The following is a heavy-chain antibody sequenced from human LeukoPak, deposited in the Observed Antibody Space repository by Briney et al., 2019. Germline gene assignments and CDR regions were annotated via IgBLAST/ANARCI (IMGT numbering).Heavy chain of an antibody. D-gene: IGHD6-19*01. CDR1: GFIFSNFW. Sequence: GGSLRLSCAASGFIFSNFWMSWVRQAPGKGLEWVANIKQDGSEKYYVDSVKGRFTLSRDNAKSSLYLQMNSLRAEDTAVYYCARIFWYSSIYYFDYWGQGILVTVSS. J-gene: IGHJ4*02. CDR2: IKQDGSEK. V-gene: IGHV3-7*01. CDR3: ARIFWYSSIYYFDY.